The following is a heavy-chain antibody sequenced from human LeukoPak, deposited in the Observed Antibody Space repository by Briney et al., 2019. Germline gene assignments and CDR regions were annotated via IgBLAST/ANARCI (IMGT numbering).Heavy chain of an antibody. J-gene: IGHJ3*02. V-gene: IGHV4-59*01. CDR1: GGPFSPYY. CDR2: IYYSGTT. Sequence: SETLSLTCTVSGGPFSPYYWSWIRQPPGKGLEWIGYIYYSGTTNYNPSLKSRVTISLHTSMNQFSLKVNSVTAADTAVYYCARMNAFDIWGQGTMVTVSS. CDR3: ARMNAFDI.